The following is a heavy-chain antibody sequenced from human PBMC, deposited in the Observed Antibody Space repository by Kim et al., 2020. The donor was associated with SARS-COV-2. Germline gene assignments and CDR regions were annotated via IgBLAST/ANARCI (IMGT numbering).Heavy chain of an antibody. Sequence: GGSLRLSCAASGFTFSSYAMSWVRQAPGKGLEWVSAISGSGGSTYYADSVKGRFTISRDNSKNTLYLQMNSLRAEDTAVYYCAKDQGVVLRYFDWSPLFDYWGQGTLVTVSS. V-gene: IGHV3-23*01. J-gene: IGHJ4*02. CDR1: GFTFSSYA. D-gene: IGHD3-9*01. CDR3: AKDQGVVLRYFDWSPLFDY. CDR2: ISGSGGST.